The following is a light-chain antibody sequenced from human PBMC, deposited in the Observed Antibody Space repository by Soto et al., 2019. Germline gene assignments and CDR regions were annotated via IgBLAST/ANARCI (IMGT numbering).Light chain of an antibody. V-gene: IGKV1-6*01. CDR3: LQDYNYPWT. CDR1: QGIRND. J-gene: IGKJ1*01. CDR2: AAS. Sequence: AIQMTQSPSSLSASVGDRVTITCRASQGIRNDLGWYQQKPGKAPKLLIYAASSFQSGVPSRFSGSGSGTDFSLTISSLQHEYFATYYCLQDYNYPWTFGQGTKVEIK.